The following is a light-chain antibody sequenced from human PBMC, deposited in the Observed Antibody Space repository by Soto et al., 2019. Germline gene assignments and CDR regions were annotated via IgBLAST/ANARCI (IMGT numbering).Light chain of an antibody. J-gene: IGLJ1*01. CDR2: DDN. V-gene: IGLV1-51*01. Sequence: QSVLTQPPSVSGTPGQKVTISCSGSSSNIGGNSVSWYQQLPGTAPKLLIYDDNKRPSGIPDRFSGSKSGTSASLGISGFQTEDEADYYCGSWDSSLSASVFGTGTKLTVL. CDR3: GSWDSSLSASV. CDR1: SSNIGGNS.